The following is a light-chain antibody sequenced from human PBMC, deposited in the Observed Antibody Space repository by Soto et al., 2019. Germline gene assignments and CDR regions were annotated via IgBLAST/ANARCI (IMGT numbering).Light chain of an antibody. Sequence: DIQMTQSQSSLSASVGERVTITCQASQDITNYLNWYQLKPGKAPKLLIYDASNLETGVPSRFSGSGSGTDFTFTISSLQPEDIATYYCQQYNNLPTFGQGTRLEIK. V-gene: IGKV1-33*01. CDR1: QDITNY. CDR3: QQYNNLPT. CDR2: DAS. J-gene: IGKJ5*01.